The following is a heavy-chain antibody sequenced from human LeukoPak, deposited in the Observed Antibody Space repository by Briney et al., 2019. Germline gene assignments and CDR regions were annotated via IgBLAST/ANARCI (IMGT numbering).Heavy chain of an antibody. CDR3: ARPQGGRQLWLHFDY. CDR2: ISYDGNNK. D-gene: IGHD5-18*01. CDR1: GFTFSTYA. Sequence: GGSPRLSCAASGFTFSTYAIHWVRQAPGKGLEWVAVISYDGNNKYYADSVKGRFTISRDNSKNTLYLQVNSLRAEDTAVYYCARPQGGRQLWLHFDYWGRGTLVTVSP. V-gene: IGHV3-30-3*01. J-gene: IGHJ4*02.